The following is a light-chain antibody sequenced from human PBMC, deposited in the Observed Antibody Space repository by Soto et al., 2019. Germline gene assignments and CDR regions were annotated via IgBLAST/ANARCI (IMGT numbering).Light chain of an antibody. CDR1: SSDVGGYNY. Sequence: QSALTQPASVSGSPGQSITISCTGTSSDVGGYNYVSWYQQHPGIAPKLLIYGVTNRPSGVSTRFSGSKSGNTASLTISGFQAEDEADYHCSSYRSASILLYRFGTGTKLTVL. CDR3: SSYRSASILLYR. J-gene: IGLJ1*01. V-gene: IGLV2-14*01. CDR2: GVT.